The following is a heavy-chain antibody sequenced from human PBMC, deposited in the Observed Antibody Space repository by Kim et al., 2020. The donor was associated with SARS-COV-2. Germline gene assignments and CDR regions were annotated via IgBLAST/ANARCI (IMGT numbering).Heavy chain of an antibody. CDR2: GST. Sequence: GSTYYAESVKGRFTISRDNSKNTLYLQMNSLRAEDTAVYYCAKGRRGFDYWGQGTLVTVSS. J-gene: IGHJ4*02. V-gene: IGHV3-23*01. D-gene: IGHD3-10*01. CDR3: AKGRRGFDY.